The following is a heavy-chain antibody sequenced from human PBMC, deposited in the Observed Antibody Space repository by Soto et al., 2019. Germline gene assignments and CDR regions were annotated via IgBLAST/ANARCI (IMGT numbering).Heavy chain of an antibody. D-gene: IGHD3-22*01. V-gene: IGHV4-31*03. CDR3: ARLVSGYYQMHFDY. CDR2: IYYSGST. J-gene: IGHJ4*02. CDR1: GGSISSGGYY. Sequence: SETLSLTCFVSGGSISSGGYYWSWIRQHPGKGLEWIGYIYYSGSTYYNPSLKSRVTISVDTSKNQFSLKLSSVTAADTAVYYCARLVSGYYQMHFDYRGKRTLFTVSS.